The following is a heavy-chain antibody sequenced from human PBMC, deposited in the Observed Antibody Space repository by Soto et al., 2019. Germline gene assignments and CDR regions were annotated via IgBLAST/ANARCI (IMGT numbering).Heavy chain of an antibody. V-gene: IGHV1-69*13. CDR1: GGTFSSYA. CDR2: IIPIFGTA. D-gene: IGHD4-17*01. Sequence: GASVKVSCKASGGTFSSYAISWVRQAPGQGLERMGGIIPIFGTANYAQKSQGRVTITADESTSTAYMELSSLRSEDTAVYYCARDLTTVTTVRYYYGMDVWGQGTTVTVSS. J-gene: IGHJ6*02. CDR3: ARDLTTVTTVRYYYGMDV.